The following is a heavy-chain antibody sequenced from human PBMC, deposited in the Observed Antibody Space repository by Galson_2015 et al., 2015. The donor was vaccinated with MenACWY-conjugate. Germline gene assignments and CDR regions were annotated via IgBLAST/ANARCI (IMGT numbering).Heavy chain of an antibody. Sequence: TLSLTCRVSGGSINSGGYHWTGIRQHPAKGLEWIGYIYYSGTTSYNPSLKSRVTISVDTSRNQFSLRLTSVTAADTALYYCARDNTATVIDYGTDVWGQGTTVTVSS. CDR3: ARDNTATVIDYGTDV. CDR1: GGSINSGGYH. J-gene: IGHJ6*02. CDR2: IYYSGTT. V-gene: IGHV4-31*03. D-gene: IGHD3-16*02.